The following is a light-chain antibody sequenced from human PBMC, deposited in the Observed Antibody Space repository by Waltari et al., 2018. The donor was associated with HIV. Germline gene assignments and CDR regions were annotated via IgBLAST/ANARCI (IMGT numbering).Light chain of an antibody. J-gene: IGKJ5*01. V-gene: IGKV3-11*01. CDR3: QQRSNWPPIT. CDR2: DAT. Sequence: PGERATLSCRASQSVSSYLAWYQQKPGQAPRLLIYDATNRATGIPGRFSGSGSGTNFTLTISSLEPEDFAVYYCQQRSNWPPITFGQGTRLDIK. CDR1: QSVSSY.